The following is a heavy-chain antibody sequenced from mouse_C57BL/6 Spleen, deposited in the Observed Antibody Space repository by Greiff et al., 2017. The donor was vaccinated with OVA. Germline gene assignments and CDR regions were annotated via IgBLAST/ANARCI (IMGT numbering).Heavy chain of an antibody. CDR2: IYPGDGDT. Sequence: VQLQQSGPELVKPGASVKISCKASGYAFSSSWMNWVKQRPGKGLEWIGRIYPGDGDTNYNGKFKGKATLTADKSSSTAYMQLSSLTSEDSAVYFCASSAQATGNYAMDYWGQGTSVTVSS. J-gene: IGHJ4*01. CDR1: GYAFSSSW. D-gene: IGHD3-2*02. V-gene: IGHV1-82*01. CDR3: ASSAQATGNYAMDY.